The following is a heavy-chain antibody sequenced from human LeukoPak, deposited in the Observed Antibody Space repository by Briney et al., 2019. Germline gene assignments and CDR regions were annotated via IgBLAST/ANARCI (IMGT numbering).Heavy chain of an antibody. D-gene: IGHD1-7*01. CDR3: ARDRGYNWNYVNWFDP. CDR1: GFTFSSYW. CDR2: IKQDGSEK. J-gene: IGHJ5*02. V-gene: IGHV3-7*01. Sequence: GGSLRLSCAASGFTFSSYWMSWVRQAPGKGLEWVANIKQDGSEKYYVDSVKGRFTISRDNAKNSLYLQMNSLRAEDTAVYYCARDRGYNWNYVNWFDPWGQGTLVTVSS.